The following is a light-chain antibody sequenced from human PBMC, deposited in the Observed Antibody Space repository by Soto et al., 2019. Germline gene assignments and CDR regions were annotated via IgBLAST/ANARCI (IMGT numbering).Light chain of an antibody. J-gene: IGLJ2*01. CDR1: SSNIGAGYD. V-gene: IGLV8-61*01. Sequence: QSVLTQPPSVSGAPGQRVTISCTGSSSNIGAGYDVQWYQQTPGQAPRTLIYNTNTRSSGVPDRFSGSILGNRAALTITGAQADDESDYYCVLYMRSGISVFGGGTKVTVL. CDR2: NTN. CDR3: VLYMRSGISV.